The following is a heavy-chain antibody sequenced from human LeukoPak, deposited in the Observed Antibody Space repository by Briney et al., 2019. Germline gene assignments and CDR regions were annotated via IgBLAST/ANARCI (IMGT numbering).Heavy chain of an antibody. V-gene: IGHV3-11*04. D-gene: IGHD3-22*01. CDR3: ARDRYYYDSSGHSRWFDP. CDR1: GFTVSSNY. CDR2: ISGSGGST. Sequence: GGSLRLSCAASGFTVSSNYMSWVRQAPGKGLEWVSVISGSGGSTYYADSVKGRFTISRDNAKNSLYLQMNSLRAEDTAVYYCARDRYYYDSSGHSRWFDPWGQGTLVTVSS. J-gene: IGHJ5*02.